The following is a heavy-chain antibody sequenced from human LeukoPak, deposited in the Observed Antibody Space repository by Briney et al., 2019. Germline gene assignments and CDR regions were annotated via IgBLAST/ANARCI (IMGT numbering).Heavy chain of an antibody. V-gene: IGHV4-61*02. Sequence: PSETLSLTCTVSGGSISSGSYYWSWIRRPAGEGLEWIGRIYTSGSTYYNPSLKSRVTLSVDTYKNQFSLKLRSVTSAATEEYYCHALEWLSERIDYWGQGTLVTVSS. J-gene: IGHJ4*01. D-gene: IGHD3-3*01. CDR2: IYTSGST. CDR3: HALEWLSERIDY. CDR1: GGSISSGSYY.